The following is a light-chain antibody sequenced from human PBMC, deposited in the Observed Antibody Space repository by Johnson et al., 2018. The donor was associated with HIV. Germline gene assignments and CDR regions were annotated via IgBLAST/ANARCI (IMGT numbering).Light chain of an antibody. V-gene: IGLV1-51*02. Sequence: QSVLTQPPSVSAAPGQKVTISCSGSSSNIGNNYVSWYQQLPGTAPKLLIYENNKRPSGIPDRFSGSKSGTSATLGITALQPGDEADYYCGTWDSSLSAGGVFGTGTKVTVL. CDR1: SSNIGNNY. CDR3: GTWDSSLSAGGV. CDR2: ENN. J-gene: IGLJ1*01.